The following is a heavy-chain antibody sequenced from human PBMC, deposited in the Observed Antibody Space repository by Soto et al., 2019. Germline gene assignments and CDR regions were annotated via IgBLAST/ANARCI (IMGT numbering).Heavy chain of an antibody. J-gene: IGHJ4*02. CDR2: IYYSGST. CDR1: GGSISSSSYY. CDR3: ARTPRNYYDSSGYYPNYFDY. D-gene: IGHD3-22*01. V-gene: IGHV4-39*01. Sequence: NPSETLSLTCTVSGGSISSSSYYWGWIRQPPGKGLEWIGSIYYSGSTYYNPSLKSRVTISVDTSKNQFSLKLSSVTAADTAVYYCARTPRNYYDSSGYYPNYFDYWGQGTLVTVSS.